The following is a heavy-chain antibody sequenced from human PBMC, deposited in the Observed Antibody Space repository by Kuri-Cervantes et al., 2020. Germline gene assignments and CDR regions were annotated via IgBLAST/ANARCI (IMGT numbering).Heavy chain of an antibody. CDR2: INPKGGFT. V-gene: IGHV1-2*04. CDR3: ARDLKAFPYVY. D-gene: IGHD3-10*02. CDR1: GYTFSGYY. J-gene: IGHJ4*02. Sequence: ASVKVSCKASGYTFSGYYIHWVRQAPGQGLEWMGWINPKGGFTNYAQKFQGWVTMTREASISTAYMELTRLKSDDTAVYYCARDLKAFPYVYWGQGTLVTVSS.